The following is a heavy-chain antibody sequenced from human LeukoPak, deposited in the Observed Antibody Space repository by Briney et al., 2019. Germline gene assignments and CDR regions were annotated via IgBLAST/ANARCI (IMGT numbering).Heavy chain of an antibody. D-gene: IGHD6-19*01. CDR1: GGSISGYY. V-gene: IGHV4-59*01. J-gene: IGHJ4*02. Sequence: PSETLSLTCTVSGGSISGYYWSWIRQPPGKGLEWIGYIYYTGNTKYSPSFKSRVTISEDTSKNQFSLKLSSVTAADTAVYYCAKATYSSGWSNLDYWGQGTLVTVSS. CDR3: AKATYSSGWSNLDY. CDR2: IYYTGNT.